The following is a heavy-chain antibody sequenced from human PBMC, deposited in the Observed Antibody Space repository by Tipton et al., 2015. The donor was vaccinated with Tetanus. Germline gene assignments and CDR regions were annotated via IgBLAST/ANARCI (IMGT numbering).Heavy chain of an antibody. V-gene: IGHV1-2*02. CDR2: INPDSGGT. Sequence: QLVQSGAEVRKPGASVKVSCKAAGYTFTGNYLQWVRQAPGQGLEWMGWINPDSGGTNSAQKFQGRVTMTTDTSTRTGYMELRSLTSDDTAMYFCVRAGSQISATTSLDYWGQGTLVTVSS. CDR3: VRAGSQISATTSLDY. J-gene: IGHJ4*02. D-gene: IGHD1-7*01. CDR1: GYTFTGNY.